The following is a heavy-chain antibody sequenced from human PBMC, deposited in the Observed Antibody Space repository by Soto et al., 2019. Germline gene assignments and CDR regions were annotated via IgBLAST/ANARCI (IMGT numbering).Heavy chain of an antibody. J-gene: IGHJ4*02. Sequence: QVQLVQSGAEVKKPGSSVKVSCKASGGTFSSYAISWVRQAPGQGLEWMGGIIPIFGTANYAQKFQGRVTMTADESTSTADMELSSLRSEDTAVYYCARDRILGYSGPVYFDYWCQGTLVTVSS. CDR3: ARDRILGYSGPVYFDY. D-gene: IGHD5-12*01. CDR2: IIPIFGTA. V-gene: IGHV1-69*01. CDR1: GGTFSSYA.